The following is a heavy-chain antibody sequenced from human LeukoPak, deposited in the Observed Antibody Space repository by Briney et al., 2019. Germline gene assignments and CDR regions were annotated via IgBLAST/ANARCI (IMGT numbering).Heavy chain of an antibody. CDR2: IYHSGST. CDR1: GGSISSGGYS. V-gene: IGHV4-30-2*02. J-gene: IGHJ4*02. CDR3: ARSHRGLLWFGELLMVPPPPDY. Sequence: SETLSLTCAVSGGSISSGGYSWSWIRQPPGKGLEWIGYIYHSGSTYYNPSLKSRVTISVDTSKNQFSLKLSSVTAADTAVYYCARSHRGLLWFGELLMVPPPPDYWGQGTLVTVSS. D-gene: IGHD3-10*01.